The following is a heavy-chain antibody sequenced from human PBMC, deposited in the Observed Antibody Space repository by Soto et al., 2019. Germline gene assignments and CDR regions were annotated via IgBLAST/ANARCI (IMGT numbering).Heavy chain of an antibody. Sequence: GGSLRLSCAASGFTFSSYAMSWVRQAPGKGLEWVSAISGSGGSTYYADSVKGRFTISRDNSKNTLYLQMNSLRAEDTAVYYCANALSIWSGYYYFDYWGQGTLVTVSS. V-gene: IGHV3-23*01. CDR2: ISGSGGST. J-gene: IGHJ4*02. D-gene: IGHD3-3*01. CDR3: ANALSIWSGYYYFDY. CDR1: GFTFSSYA.